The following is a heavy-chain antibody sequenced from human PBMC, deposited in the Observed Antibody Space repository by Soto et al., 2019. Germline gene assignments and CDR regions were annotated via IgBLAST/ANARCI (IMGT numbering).Heavy chain of an antibody. CDR1: GYTLTELS. V-gene: IGHV1-24*01. CDR2: FDPEDGET. CDR3: ATDHTGFGELLFHYGMDV. Sequence: ASVKVSCKVSGYTLTELSMHWVRQAPGKGXEWMGGFDPEDGETIYAQKFQGRVTMTEDTSTDTAYMELSNLRSEDTAVYYCATDHTGFGELLFHYGMDVWGQGTTVTVSS. D-gene: IGHD3-10*01. J-gene: IGHJ6*02.